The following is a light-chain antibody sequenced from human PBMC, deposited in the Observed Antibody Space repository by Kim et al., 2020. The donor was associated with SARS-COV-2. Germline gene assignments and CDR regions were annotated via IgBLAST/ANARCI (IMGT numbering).Light chain of an antibody. CDR1: EVVTNY. J-gene: IGKJ1*01. CDR2: DVS. V-gene: IGKV3-11*01. CDR3: QQRSTWPRT. Sequence: EIVLTQSPATLSLSPGERATLSCRASEVVTNYLAWFQQKPGQAPRLLIDDVSKRATGIPARFSGSGSGTDFTLTISSLEPEDFAVYYCQQRSTWPRTFGQGTKVDIK.